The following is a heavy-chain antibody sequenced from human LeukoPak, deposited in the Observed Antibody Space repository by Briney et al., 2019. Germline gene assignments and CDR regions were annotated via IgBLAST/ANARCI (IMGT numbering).Heavy chain of an antibody. CDR3: ASLDGGYYSSDY. CDR1: GFTFDDYG. Sequence: GSLRLSCAASGFTFDDYGMSWVRQPPGKGLEWIGEIYHSGSTNYNPSLKSRVTISVDKSKNQFSLKLSSVTAADTAVYYCASLDGGYYSSDYWGQGTLVTVSS. J-gene: IGHJ4*02. V-gene: IGHV4-4*02. CDR2: IYHSGST. D-gene: IGHD3-22*01.